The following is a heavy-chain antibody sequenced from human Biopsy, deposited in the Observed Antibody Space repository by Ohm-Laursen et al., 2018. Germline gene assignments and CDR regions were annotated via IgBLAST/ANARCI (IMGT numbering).Heavy chain of an antibody. Sequence: SDTLSLTCPVSGGSISSGSNYWAWIRQPPGKGLEWIGSVYHSGTTYYSPSLKSRFTISVDTSKNQLSLKVTSVTAAGTAAYYCARHDGNGPFALDSWGQGTLVTVSS. CDR1: GGSISSGSNY. CDR3: ARHDGNGPFALDS. V-gene: IGHV4-39*01. CDR2: VYHSGTT. D-gene: IGHD5-24*01. J-gene: IGHJ4*02.